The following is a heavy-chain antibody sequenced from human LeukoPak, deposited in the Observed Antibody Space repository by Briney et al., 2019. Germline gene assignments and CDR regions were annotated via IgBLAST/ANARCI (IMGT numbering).Heavy chain of an antibody. J-gene: IGHJ4*02. CDR1: GYSISSGYY. Sequence: SETLSLTCTVSGYSISSGYYWGWIQQPPGKGLEWIGSIYHSGSTYYNPSLKSRVTISVDTSKNQFSLKLSSVTAADTAVYYCARSYSKDCSSTSCYSHFDYWGQGTLVTVSS. V-gene: IGHV4-38-2*02. CDR2: IYHSGST. CDR3: ARSYSKDCSSTSCYSHFDY. D-gene: IGHD2-2*01.